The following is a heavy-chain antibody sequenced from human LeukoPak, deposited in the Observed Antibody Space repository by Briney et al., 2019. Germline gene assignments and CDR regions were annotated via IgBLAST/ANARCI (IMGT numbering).Heavy chain of an antibody. CDR2: IIPIFGTA. D-gene: IGHD3-10*01. Sequence: ASVKVSCKASGSTFSSYAISWVRQAPGQGLEWMGRIIPIFGTANYAQKFQGRVTITTDESTSTAYMELSSLRSEDTAVYYCARGGETQYYYGSGRLDYWGQGTLVTVSS. CDR1: GSTFSSYA. V-gene: IGHV1-69*05. J-gene: IGHJ4*02. CDR3: ARGGETQYYYGSGRLDY.